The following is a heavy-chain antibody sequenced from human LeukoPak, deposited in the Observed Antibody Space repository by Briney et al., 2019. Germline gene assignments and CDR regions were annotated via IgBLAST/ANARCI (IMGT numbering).Heavy chain of an antibody. V-gene: IGHV1-46*01. D-gene: IGHD3-22*01. CDR2: VHTSGSST. J-gene: IGHJ2*01. CDR1: GYTFTSYY. Sequence: ASVKVSCKASGYTFTSYYMHWLRQAPGQGLEWMGIVHTSGSSTSYTQKFQGRVTMTRDTATSTGYMGLSSLRSEDTALYYCARITMTTSGWYFDLWGRGSLVTVSS. CDR3: ARITMTTSGWYFDL.